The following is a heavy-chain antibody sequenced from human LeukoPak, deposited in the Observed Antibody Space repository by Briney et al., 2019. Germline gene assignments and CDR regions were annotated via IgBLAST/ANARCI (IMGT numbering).Heavy chain of an antibody. V-gene: IGHV4-30-4*08. Sequence: SQTLSLTCTVSGGSISSGDYYWSWIRQPPGKGLEWIGYIYYSGSTYYNPSLKSRVTISVDTSKNQFSLKLSSVTPADTAVYYCAREASVVPAASRYYFDYWGQGTLVTVSS. D-gene: IGHD2-2*01. CDR3: AREASVVPAASRYYFDY. CDR1: GGSISSGDYY. J-gene: IGHJ4*02. CDR2: IYYSGST.